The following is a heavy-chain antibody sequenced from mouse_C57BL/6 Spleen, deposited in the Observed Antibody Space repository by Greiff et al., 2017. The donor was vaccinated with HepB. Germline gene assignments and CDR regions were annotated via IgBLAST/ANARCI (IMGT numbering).Heavy chain of an antibody. CDR2: INYDGSST. CDR1: GFTFSDYY. V-gene: IGHV5-16*01. J-gene: IGHJ2*01. Sequence: EVKVVESEGGLVQPGSSMKLSCTASGFTFSDYYMAWVRQVPEKGLEWVANINYDGSSTYYLDSLKSRFIISRDNAKNILYLQMSSLKSEDTATYYCARYDYDGYYFDYWGQGTTLTVSS. CDR3: ARYDYDGYYFDY. D-gene: IGHD2-4*01.